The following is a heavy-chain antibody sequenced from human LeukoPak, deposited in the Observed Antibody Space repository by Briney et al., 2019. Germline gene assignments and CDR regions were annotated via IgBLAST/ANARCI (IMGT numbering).Heavy chain of an antibody. Sequence: PGGSLRLSCAASGFTFSSYSMNWVRQAPGKGLEWVSSISTSSNYIYYADSVKGRFTISRDNAKKLLYLQMNSLRAEDTAVYYCARGHYDSSGQSDYWGQGTLVTVSS. CDR3: ARGHYDSSGQSDY. CDR1: GFTFSSYS. D-gene: IGHD3-22*01. J-gene: IGHJ4*02. CDR2: ISTSSNYI. V-gene: IGHV3-21*01.